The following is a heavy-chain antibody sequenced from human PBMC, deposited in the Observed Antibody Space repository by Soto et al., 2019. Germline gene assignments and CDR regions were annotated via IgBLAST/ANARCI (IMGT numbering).Heavy chain of an antibody. D-gene: IGHD2-2*02. V-gene: IGHV1-69*02. J-gene: IGHJ6*02. CDR1: GGTFSSYT. CDR2: IIPILGIA. Sequence: ASVKVSCKASGGTFSSYTISWVRQAPGQGLEWMGRIIPILGIANYAQKFQGRVTITADKSTSTAYMELSSLRSEDTAVYYCARGIYCSSTSCYTGNYYYGMDVWGQGTTVTVSS. CDR3: ARGIYCSSTSCYTGNYYYGMDV.